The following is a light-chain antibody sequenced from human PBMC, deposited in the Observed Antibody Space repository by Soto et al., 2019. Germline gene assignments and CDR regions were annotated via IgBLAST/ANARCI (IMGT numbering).Light chain of an antibody. CDR2: WSS. Sequence: DIVMTQSPLSLPVTPGEPASISCRSSQSLLHSNGYNYLDWYLQKPGQSPQLLIYWSSNRASGVSDRFRGSGSGTDFTLKISRVEAEDVGVYYCMQALQTPRTFGQGTKLEIK. CDR3: MQALQTPRT. V-gene: IGKV2-28*01. J-gene: IGKJ2*01. CDR1: QSLLHSNGYNY.